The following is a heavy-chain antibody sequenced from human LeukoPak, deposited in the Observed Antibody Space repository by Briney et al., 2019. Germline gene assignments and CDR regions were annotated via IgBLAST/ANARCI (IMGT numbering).Heavy chain of an antibody. CDR2: ISYDGSNK. CDR1: GFTFSSYG. J-gene: IGHJ4*02. Sequence: PGRSLRLSCAVSGFTFSSYGMHWVRQAPGKGLEWVAVISYDGSNKYYADSVKGRFTISRDNSKNTLYLQMNSLRAEDTAVYYCAKNKRAYCSGGSCLYFDYWGQGTLVTVSS. CDR3: AKNKRAYCSGGSCLYFDY. D-gene: IGHD2-15*01. V-gene: IGHV3-30*18.